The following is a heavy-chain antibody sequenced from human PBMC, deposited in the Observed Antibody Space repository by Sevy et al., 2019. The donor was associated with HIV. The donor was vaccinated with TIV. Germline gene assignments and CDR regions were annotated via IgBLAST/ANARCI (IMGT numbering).Heavy chain of an antibody. Sequence: GGSLRLSCAASGFTFSSYTMSWVRQAPGKGLEWVSAISGSGYLTYYTDSVKGRFTISRDNSKNTLYLQMNSLRAEDTAVYYCAKEGGGYYYDRSGLFDYWGQGTLVTVSS. CDR1: GFTFSSYT. CDR2: ISGSGYLT. V-gene: IGHV3-23*01. D-gene: IGHD3-22*01. J-gene: IGHJ4*02. CDR3: AKEGGGYYYDRSGLFDY.